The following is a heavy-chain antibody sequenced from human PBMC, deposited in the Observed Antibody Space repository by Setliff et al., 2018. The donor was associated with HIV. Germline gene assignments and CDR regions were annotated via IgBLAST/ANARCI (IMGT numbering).Heavy chain of an antibody. Sequence: SETLSLTCTVSGGSISSSHDFWNWIRQPPGKGLEWIGAISYGGITYYNPSLTSRVTISVDTSKNQFSLKVTSVTAADTAAYYCARVPGRDYYDTSGDFDYWGLGTLVTVSS. V-gene: IGHV4-39*07. CDR3: ARVPGRDYYDTSGDFDY. J-gene: IGHJ4*02. CDR2: ISYGGIT. D-gene: IGHD3-22*01. CDR1: GGSISSSHDF.